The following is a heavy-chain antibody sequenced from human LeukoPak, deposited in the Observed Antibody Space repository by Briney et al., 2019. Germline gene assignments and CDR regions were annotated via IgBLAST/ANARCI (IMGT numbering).Heavy chain of an antibody. V-gene: IGHV1-8*02. D-gene: IGHD7-27*01. CDR3: ARGPPNWGMVGY. CDR1: GYTFTVYY. Sequence: ASVKVSCKASGYTFTVYYMHWVRQATGQGLEWMGWMKSNNGHTGYAQKFQGRVTMTRDTSISTAYMELSSLTFEDTAVYYCARGPPNWGMVGYWGQGTLVTVSS. J-gene: IGHJ4*02. CDR2: MKSNNGHT.